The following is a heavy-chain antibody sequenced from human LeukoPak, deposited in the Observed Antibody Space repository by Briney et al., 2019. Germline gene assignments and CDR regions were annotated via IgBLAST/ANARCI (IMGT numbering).Heavy chain of an antibody. J-gene: IGHJ6*02. CDR3: AREGAGGVAGDFWSGYYGRINYYYYYGMDV. CDR2: IYYSGST. V-gene: IGHV4-59*01. Sequence: PSQTLSLTCTVSGGSISSYYWSWIRQPPGKGLEWIGYIYYSGSTNYNPSLKSRVTISVDTSKNQFSLKLSSVTAADTAVYYCAREGAGGVAGDFWSGYYGRINYYYYYGMDVWGQGTTVTVSS. CDR1: GGSISSYY. D-gene: IGHD3-3*01.